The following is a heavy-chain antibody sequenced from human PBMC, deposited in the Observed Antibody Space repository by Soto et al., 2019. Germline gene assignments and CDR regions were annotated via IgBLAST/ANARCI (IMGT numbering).Heavy chain of an antibody. CDR3: EHLVTTDGYCDL. J-gene: IGHJ2*01. D-gene: IGHD4-17*01. Sequence: QITLKESGPTLVKPTQTLTLTCTFSGFSLSTSGVGVGWIRQPPGKALEWLALIYWDDDKRYSPSLKSRLTITKDTSKNQVVLTMTNMDPVDTATSYGEHLVTTDGYCDLWGRGTMVVVSS. CDR2: IYWDDDK. V-gene: IGHV2-5*02. CDR1: GFSLSTSGVG.